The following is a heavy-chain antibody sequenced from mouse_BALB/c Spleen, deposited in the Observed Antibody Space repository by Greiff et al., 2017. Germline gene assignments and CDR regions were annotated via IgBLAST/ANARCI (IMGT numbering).Heavy chain of an antibody. CDR2: INPSNGGT. CDR3: TRTDSSGYGAMDY. J-gene: IGHJ4*01. CDR1: GYTFTSYY. D-gene: IGHD3-2*01. Sequence: QVQLQQPGAELVKPGASVKLSCKASGYTFTSYYMYWVKQRPGQGLEWIGGINPSNGGTNFNEKFKSKATLTVDKSSSTAYRQLSSLTSEDSAVYYCTRTDSSGYGAMDYWGQGTSVTVSS. V-gene: IGHV1S81*02.